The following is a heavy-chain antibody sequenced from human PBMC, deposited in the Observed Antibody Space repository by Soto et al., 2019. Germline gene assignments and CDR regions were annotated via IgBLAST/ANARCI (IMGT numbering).Heavy chain of an antibody. CDR2: ISSSGGST. CDR3: AKGGQYSSSAFDY. V-gene: IGHV3-23*01. D-gene: IGHD6-6*01. Sequence: GGSLGLSCAASGFTFSNYAMSWVRQAPGKGLEWVSAISSSGGSTYYADSMKGRFTISRDNSKNTLYLQMNSLRADDTAVYCCAKGGQYSSSAFDYWGQGTLVTVSS. CDR1: GFTFSNYA. J-gene: IGHJ4*02.